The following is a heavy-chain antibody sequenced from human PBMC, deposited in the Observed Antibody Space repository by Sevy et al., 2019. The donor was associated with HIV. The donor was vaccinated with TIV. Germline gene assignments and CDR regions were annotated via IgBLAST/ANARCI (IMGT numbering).Heavy chain of an antibody. CDR3: ARGGDFNDRSAKRDFDY. Sequence: GGSLRLSCAASGFTLSNYGMHWVRQAPGKGLEWVAVIWNEGSNKYYEESVKGRLTISRDNSKNTLYLQMNSLRVEDTAVYFCARGGDFNDRSAKRDFDYWGQGTLVTVSS. J-gene: IGHJ4*02. V-gene: IGHV3-33*01. CDR1: GFTLSNYG. CDR2: IWNEGSNK. D-gene: IGHD3-22*01.